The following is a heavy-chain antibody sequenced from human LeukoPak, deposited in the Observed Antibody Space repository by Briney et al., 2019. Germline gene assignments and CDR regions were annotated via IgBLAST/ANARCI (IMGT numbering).Heavy chain of an antibody. CDR2: ISAYNGNT. Sequence: ASVKVSCKASGYTFTSYGISWVRQAPGQGLEWMGWISAYNGNTNYAQKLQGRVTMTTDTSTSTAYMELSSLRSEDTAVYYCARVSARPPARGKYFDLWGRGTLVTVSS. D-gene: IGHD6-6*01. J-gene: IGHJ2*01. V-gene: IGHV1-18*01. CDR1: GYTFTSYG. CDR3: ARVSARPPARGKYFDL.